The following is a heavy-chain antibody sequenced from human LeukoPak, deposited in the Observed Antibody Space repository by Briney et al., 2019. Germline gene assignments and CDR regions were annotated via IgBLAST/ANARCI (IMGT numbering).Heavy chain of an antibody. V-gene: IGHV3-21*01. J-gene: IGHJ5*02. Sequence: GGSLRLSCAASGFTFSSYSMNWVRQAPGKGLEWVSSISSSSSYIYYADSVKGRFTISRDNAKNSLYLQMNSLRAEDTAVYYCAGTVTSPNNWFDPWGQGTLVTVSS. CDR2: ISSSSSYI. D-gene: IGHD4-17*01. CDR1: GFTFSSYS. CDR3: AGTVTSPNNWFDP.